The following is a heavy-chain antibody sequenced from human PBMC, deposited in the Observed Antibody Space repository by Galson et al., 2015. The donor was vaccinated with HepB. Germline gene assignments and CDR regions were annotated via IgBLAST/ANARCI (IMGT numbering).Heavy chain of an antibody. J-gene: IGHJ3*02. D-gene: IGHD3-22*01. Sequence: SLRLSCAASGFTFSDYYMSWIRQAPGKGLEWVSYISSSSSYTNYADSVKGRFTISRDNAKNSLYLQMNSLRAEDTAVYYCARGDSITMIVVVPTPFDIWGQGTMVTVSS. CDR1: GFTFSDYY. CDR3: ARGDSITMIVVVPTPFDI. CDR2: ISSSSSYT. V-gene: IGHV3-11*06.